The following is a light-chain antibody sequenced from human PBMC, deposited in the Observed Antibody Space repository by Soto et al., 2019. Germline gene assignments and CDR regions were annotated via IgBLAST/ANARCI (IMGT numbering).Light chain of an antibody. CDR2: GNS. V-gene: IGLV1-40*01. CDR3: QSYDSSLRGNV. J-gene: IGLJ1*01. Sequence: QSVLTQPASVSGSPGQSITISCTGSSANIGARYDVHWYQQLPGTAPKLLIYGNSNRPSGVPDRISGSKSGTSASLAITGLQAEDEADYYCQSYDSSLRGNVFGTGTKVTVL. CDR1: SANIGARYD.